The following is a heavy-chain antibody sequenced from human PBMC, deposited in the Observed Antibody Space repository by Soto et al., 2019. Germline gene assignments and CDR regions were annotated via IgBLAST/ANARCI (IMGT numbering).Heavy chain of an antibody. CDR2: IKQDGSEK. CDR3: ARGPRIAVAAGPDY. CDR1: GFTFSSYW. D-gene: IGHD6-19*01. Sequence: GGSLRLSCAASGFTFSSYWMSWVRQAPGKGLEWVANIKQDGSEKYYVDSVKGRFTISRDNAKNSLYLQMNSLRAEDTAVYYCARGPRIAVAAGPDYWGQGTLVTVSS. J-gene: IGHJ4*02. V-gene: IGHV3-7*01.